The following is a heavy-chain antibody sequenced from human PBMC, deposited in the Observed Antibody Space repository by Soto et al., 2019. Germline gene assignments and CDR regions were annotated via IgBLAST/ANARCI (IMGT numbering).Heavy chain of an antibody. CDR1: GFTFSSYS. Sequence: GSLRLSCAASGFTFSSYSMNWVRQAPGKGLEWVSSISSSSSYIYYADSVKGRFTISRDNAKNSLYLQMNSLRAEDTAVYYCPRGTLRTYYDSLTGNHPIFDYYCMYVWGQGTRFTVSS. V-gene: IGHV3-21*01. J-gene: IGHJ6*02. D-gene: IGHD3-9*01. CDR2: ISSSSSYI. CDR3: PRGTLRTYYDSLTGNHPIFDYYCMYV.